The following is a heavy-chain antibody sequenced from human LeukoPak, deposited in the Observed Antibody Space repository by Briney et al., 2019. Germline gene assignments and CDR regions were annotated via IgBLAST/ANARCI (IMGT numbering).Heavy chain of an antibody. V-gene: IGHV3-11*01. CDR1: GIIFSNYW. D-gene: IGHD2-15*01. J-gene: IGHJ6*03. Sequence: GGSLRLSCAASGIIFSNYWMHWVRQAPGKGLEWVSYISSSGSTIYYADSVKGRFTISRDNAKNSLYLQMNSLRAEDTAVYYCASQPRSGYCSGGSCYRYYMDVWGKGTTVTISS. CDR2: ISSSGSTI. CDR3: ASQPRSGYCSGGSCYRYYMDV.